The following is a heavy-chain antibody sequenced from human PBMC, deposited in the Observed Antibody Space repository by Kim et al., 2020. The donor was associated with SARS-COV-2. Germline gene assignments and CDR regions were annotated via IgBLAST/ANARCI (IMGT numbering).Heavy chain of an antibody. J-gene: IGHJ6*02. CDR1: GFTFSDYY. CDR2: ISSSSSYT. Sequence: GGSLRLSCAASGFTFSDYYMSWIRQAPGKGLEWVSYISSSSSYTNYADSVKGRFTISRDNAKNSLYLQMNSLRAEDTAVYYCARDGDLRYFDWLPTYYYGMDVWGQGTTVTVSS. D-gene: IGHD3-9*01. CDR3: ARDGDLRYFDWLPTYYYGMDV. V-gene: IGHV3-11*05.